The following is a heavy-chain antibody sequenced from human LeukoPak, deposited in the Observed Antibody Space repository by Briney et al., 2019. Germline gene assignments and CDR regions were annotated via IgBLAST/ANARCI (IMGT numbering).Heavy chain of an antibody. V-gene: IGHV1-18*01. CDR2: ISAYNGNT. CDR1: GYTFTSYG. D-gene: IGHD3-10*01. Sequence: ASVKVSCKASGYTFTSYGITWVRQAHGQGLEWMGWISAYNGNTNYAQKVQGRVTMTTDTSTSTAYMELRSLRSDDTAVYYCARVSHYYGSEIEYWGQGTLVTVSS. CDR3: ARVSHYYGSEIEY. J-gene: IGHJ4*02.